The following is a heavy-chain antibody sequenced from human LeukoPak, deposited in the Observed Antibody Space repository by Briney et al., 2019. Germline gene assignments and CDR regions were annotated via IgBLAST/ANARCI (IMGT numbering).Heavy chain of an antibody. V-gene: IGHV4-59*08. Sequence: SETLSLTCTVSRGFSNNYWSWIRQPPGKGLEWIGYMYYSGSTSYNPSLKRRVTISVDTSKSQFSLKLRSVTAADTAVYYCARASGGWYGLFDYWGQGTLVTVSS. J-gene: IGHJ4*02. CDR3: ARASGGWYGLFDY. CDR1: RGFSNNY. D-gene: IGHD6-19*01. CDR2: MYYSGST.